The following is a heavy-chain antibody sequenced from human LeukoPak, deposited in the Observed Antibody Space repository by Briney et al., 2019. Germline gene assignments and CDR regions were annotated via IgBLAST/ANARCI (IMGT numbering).Heavy chain of an antibody. CDR3: AKDGEAYYGMDV. J-gene: IGHJ6*02. CDR2: ISGSGGST. V-gene: IGHV3-23*01. Sequence: GGSLRLSCAASGFTIRYNYMTWVRRAPGNGLEWVSAISGSGGSTYYADSVKGRFTISRDNSKNTLYLQMNSLRAEDTAVYYCAKDGEAYYGMDVWGQGTTVTVSS. D-gene: IGHD2-21*01. CDR1: GFTIRYNY.